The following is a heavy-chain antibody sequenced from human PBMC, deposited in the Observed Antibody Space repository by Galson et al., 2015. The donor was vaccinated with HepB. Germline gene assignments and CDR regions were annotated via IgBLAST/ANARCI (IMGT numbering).Heavy chain of an antibody. CDR2: FDPEDGET. J-gene: IGHJ3*02. D-gene: IGHD3-22*01. V-gene: IGHV1-24*01. CDR1: GYTLTELS. Sequence: SVKVSCKVSGYTLTELSMHWVRQAPGKGLEWMGGFDPEDGETIYAQKFQGRVTMTEDTSTDTAYMELSSLRSEDTAVYYCATPVVITTDNGLYAFDIWGQGTMVTVSS. CDR3: ATPVVITTDNGLYAFDI.